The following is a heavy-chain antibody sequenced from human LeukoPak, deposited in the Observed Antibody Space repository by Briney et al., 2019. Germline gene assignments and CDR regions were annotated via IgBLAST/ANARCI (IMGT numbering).Heavy chain of an antibody. CDR2: ITKTSTSM. V-gene: IGHV3-48*02. J-gene: IGHJ4*02. CDR1: GFTFSNAW. D-gene: IGHD3-22*01. CDR3: ARGYDSGYYPPHLDY. Sequence: GGSLRLSCAASGFTFSNAWMSWVRQAPGKGLEWISYITKTSTSMYYADSVKGRFTISRDNGKNSLFLQMNSLRDADTAVYYCARGYDSGYYPPHLDYWGQGTLVTVSS.